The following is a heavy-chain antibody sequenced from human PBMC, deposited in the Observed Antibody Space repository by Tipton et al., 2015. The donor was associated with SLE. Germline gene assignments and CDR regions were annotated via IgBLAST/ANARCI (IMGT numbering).Heavy chain of an antibody. D-gene: IGHD5-12*01. CDR3: ARLGVAEDFDS. CDR2: ISSSSSTI. CDR1: GFTFSSYS. V-gene: IGHV3-48*01. J-gene: IGHJ4*02. Sequence: LRLSCAASGFTFSSYSMNWVRQAPGKGLEWVSYISSSSSTIYYADSVKGRFTISRDNAKNSLYLQMNSLRAEDTAVYYCARLGVAEDFDSWGQGTLVTVSS.